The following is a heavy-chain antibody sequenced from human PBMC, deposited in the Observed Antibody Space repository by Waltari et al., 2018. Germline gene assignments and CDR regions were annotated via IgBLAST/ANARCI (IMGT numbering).Heavy chain of an antibody. J-gene: IGHJ3*02. Sequence: EVQLLESGGGLVQPGGSLRLSCSASGFTFSSYAMLWVRQAPGKGLEWVSAISGSGGSTYYADSVKGRFTISRDNSKNTLYLQMNSLRAEDTAVYYCAKVSFGTDAFDIWGQGTMVTVSS. D-gene: IGHD3-10*01. CDR3: AKVSFGTDAFDI. CDR2: ISGSGGST. CDR1: GFTFSSYA. V-gene: IGHV3-23*01.